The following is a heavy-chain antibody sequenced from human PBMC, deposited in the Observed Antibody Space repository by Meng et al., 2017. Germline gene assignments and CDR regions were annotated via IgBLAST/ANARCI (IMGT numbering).Heavy chain of an antibody. J-gene: IGHJ4*02. CDR2: IIPIFGTA. D-gene: IGHD7-27*01. CDR1: GGTFTSYA. CDR3: ASNDGTGDRTGGDY. V-gene: IGHV1-69*01. Sequence: QYGGGVKKPGCLSKGSCKASGGTFTSYAIGWLPQAPGQGLEWMGGIIPIFGTANYAQKFQGRVTITADESTSTAYMELSSLRSEDTAVYYCASNDGTGDRTGGDYWGQGTLVTVSS.